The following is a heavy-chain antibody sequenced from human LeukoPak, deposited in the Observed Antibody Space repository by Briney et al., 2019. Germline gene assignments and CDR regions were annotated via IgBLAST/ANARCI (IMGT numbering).Heavy chain of an antibody. J-gene: IGHJ4*02. D-gene: IGHD2-21*02. CDR1: GYTFTSYY. CDR2: INPSGGST. V-gene: IGHV1-46*01. Sequence: ASVKVSCKASGYTFTSYYMHWVRRAPGQGLEWMGIINPSGGSTSYAQKFQGRVTMTRDMSTSTVYMELSSLRSEDTAVYYCARGLAYCGGDCYSGPNYFDYWGQGTLVTVSS. CDR3: ARGLAYCGGDCYSGPNYFDY.